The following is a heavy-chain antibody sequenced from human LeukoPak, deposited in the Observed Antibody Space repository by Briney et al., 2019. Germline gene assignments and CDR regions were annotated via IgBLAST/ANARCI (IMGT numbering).Heavy chain of an antibody. D-gene: IGHD2-21*01. CDR1: GASITTYY. CDR3: ARDRAVVNAIGGVFDM. Sequence: SETLSLTCTVSGASITTYYWTWIRQPAGKGLEWIGCISTSGSSHYNPSLKSRVTMSIDTPKNQISLKLSSVTAADTAVYYCARDRAVVNAIGGVFDMFGQGTMVTVSS. V-gene: IGHV4-4*07. J-gene: IGHJ3*02. CDR2: ISTSGSS.